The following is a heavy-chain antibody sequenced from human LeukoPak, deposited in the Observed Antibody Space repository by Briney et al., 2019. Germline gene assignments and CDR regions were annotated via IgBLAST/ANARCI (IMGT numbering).Heavy chain of an antibody. CDR2: ISGRDTGT. Sequence: GGSLRLSCAASGFTFRTSAMSWVRQVPGKGLEWISAISGRDTGTYHADSEKGRFTISRDDSKNTLYLQMNSLRAEDTAVYYCAKAQAAPSCSGVRCYPFDYWGQGTLVTVSS. J-gene: IGHJ4*02. D-gene: IGHD2-15*01. CDR1: GFTFRTSA. V-gene: IGHV3-23*01. CDR3: AKAQAAPSCSGVRCYPFDY.